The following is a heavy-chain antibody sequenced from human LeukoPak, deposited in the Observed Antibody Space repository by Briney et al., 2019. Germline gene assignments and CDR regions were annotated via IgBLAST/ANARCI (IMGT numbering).Heavy chain of an antibody. V-gene: IGHV4-30-4*01. Sequence: PSQTLSLTCTVSGGSISSGDYYWSWIRQPPGKGLEWIGYIYYSGSTYYNPSLKSRVTISVDASKNQFSLKLSSVTAADTAVYYCARYNPKRYGYDPNPDAFDIWGQGTMVTVSS. J-gene: IGHJ3*02. D-gene: IGHD1-14*01. CDR1: GGSISSGDYY. CDR3: ARYNPKRYGYDPNPDAFDI. CDR2: IYYSGST.